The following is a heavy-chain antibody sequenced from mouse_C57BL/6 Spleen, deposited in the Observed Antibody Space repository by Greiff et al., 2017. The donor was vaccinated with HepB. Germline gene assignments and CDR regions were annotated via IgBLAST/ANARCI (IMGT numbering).Heavy chain of an antibody. CDR2: IYPGDGDT. CDR1: SYAFSSSW. Sequence: QVQLKESGPELVKPGASVKISCKASSYAFSSSWMNWVKQRPGKGLEWIGRIYPGDGDTNYNGKFKGKATLTADKSSSTAYMQLSSLTSEDAAVYFCAGPYYYVSSYGYFDVWGTGTTVTVSS. V-gene: IGHV1-82*01. D-gene: IGHD1-1*01. CDR3: AGPYYYVSSYGYFDV. J-gene: IGHJ1*03.